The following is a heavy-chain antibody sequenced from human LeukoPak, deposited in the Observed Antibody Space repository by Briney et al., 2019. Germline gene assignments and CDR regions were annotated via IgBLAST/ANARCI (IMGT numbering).Heavy chain of an antibody. V-gene: IGHV3-30-3*01. CDR2: ISYDGSNI. CDR3: AKDGPDNYDRARPPPDH. J-gene: IGHJ4*02. CDR1: GFTFNSYA. Sequence: PGGSLRLSCAASGFTFNSYAMHWVRQAPGKGLEWVAVISYDGSNIYYADSVKGRFTMSRDNSKNTVSVQMNSLRAEDTAVYYCAKDGPDNYDRARPPPDHWGQGTLVIVSS. D-gene: IGHD3-22*01.